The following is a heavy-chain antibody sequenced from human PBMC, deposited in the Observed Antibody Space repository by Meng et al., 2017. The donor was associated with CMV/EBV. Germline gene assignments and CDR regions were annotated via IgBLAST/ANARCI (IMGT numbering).Heavy chain of an antibody. J-gene: IGHJ6*02. V-gene: IGHV1-69*10. CDR1: GGTFSSYA. D-gene: IGHD2-15*01. Sequence: SVKVSCKASGGTFSSYAISWVRQAPGQGLEWMGGIIPILGIANYAQKFQGRVTITADKSTSTAYMELSSLRSEDTAVYYCARHDGAASYYYYGMDVWGQGTTVTVSS. CDR2: IIPILGIA. CDR3: ARHDGAASYYYYGMDV.